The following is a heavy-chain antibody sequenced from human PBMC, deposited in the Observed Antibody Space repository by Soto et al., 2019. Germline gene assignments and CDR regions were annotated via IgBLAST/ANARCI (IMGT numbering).Heavy chain of an antibody. CDR1: GFTFSSYW. V-gene: IGHV3-7*01. Sequence: GGSLRLSCAASGFTFSSYWMSWVRQAPGKGLEWVANIKQDGSEKYYVDSVKGRFTISRDNAKNSLYLQMNSLRAEDTAVYYCSSPVRYYYYYYMDVWGKGTKVTVSS. J-gene: IGHJ6*03. CDR3: SSPVRYYYYYYMDV. CDR2: IKQDGSEK.